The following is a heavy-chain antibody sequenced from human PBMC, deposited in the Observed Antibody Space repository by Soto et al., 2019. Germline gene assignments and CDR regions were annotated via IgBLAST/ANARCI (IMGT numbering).Heavy chain of an antibody. J-gene: IGHJ4*02. D-gene: IGHD5-18*01. CDR3: AGDRRFDTAMVMWNYFDY. CDR1: GGSISSYY. V-gene: IGHV4-59*01. Sequence: SETLSLTCTVSGGSISSYYWSWIRQPPGKGLEWIGYIYYSGSTNYNPSLKSRVTISVDTSKNQFSLKLSSVTAADTAVYYCAGDRRFDTAMVMWNYFDYWGQGTLVTVSS. CDR2: IYYSGST.